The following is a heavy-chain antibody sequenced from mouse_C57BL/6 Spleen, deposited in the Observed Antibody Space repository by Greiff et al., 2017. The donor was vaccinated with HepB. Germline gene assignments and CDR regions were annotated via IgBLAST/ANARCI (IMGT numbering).Heavy chain of an antibody. D-gene: IGHD1-1*01. Sequence: EVQLQQSGPELVKPGASVKISCKASGYTFTDYYMNWVKQSHGKSLEWIGDINPNNGGTSYNQKFKGKATLTVDKSSSTAYMELRSLTSEDSACYYCARSGYYGTGDDFDYWGQGTTLTVSS. CDR3: ARSGYYGTGDDFDY. J-gene: IGHJ2*01. CDR1: GYTFTDYY. V-gene: IGHV1-26*01. CDR2: INPNNGGT.